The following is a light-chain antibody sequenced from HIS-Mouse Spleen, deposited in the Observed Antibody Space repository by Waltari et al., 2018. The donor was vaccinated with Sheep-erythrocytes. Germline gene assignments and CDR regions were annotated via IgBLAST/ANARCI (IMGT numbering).Light chain of an antibody. J-gene: IGKJ1*01. CDR1: QGISSY. CDR3: QQYYSYPPT. V-gene: IGKV1-8*01. CDR2: AAS. Sequence: AIRMTQSPSSFSASTGDRVTITCRASQGISSYLAWYQQKPGKAPKLLIYAASTLQSGVPSRFSGSGSGTDFTLTISCLQSEDFATYHCQQYYSYPPTFGQGTKAEIK.